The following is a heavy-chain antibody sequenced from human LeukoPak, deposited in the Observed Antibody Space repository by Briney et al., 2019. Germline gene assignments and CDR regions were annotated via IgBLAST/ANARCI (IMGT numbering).Heavy chain of an antibody. D-gene: IGHD3-10*01. V-gene: IGHV3-7*01. CDR1: GFTFSSYW. CDR2: VKQDGSEK. J-gene: IGHJ4*02. CDR3: ARVQGYYYASGSSYYFDY. Sequence: GGSLRLSCAASGFTFSSYWMSWVRQAPGKGLEWVANVKQDGSEKYYVDSVKGRFTISRDNAKNSLYLQMNSLRAEDTAVYYCARVQGYYYASGSSYYFDYWGQGILVTVSS.